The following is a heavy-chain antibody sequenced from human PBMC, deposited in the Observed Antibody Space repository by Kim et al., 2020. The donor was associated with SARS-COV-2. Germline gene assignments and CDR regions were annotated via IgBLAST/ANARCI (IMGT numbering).Heavy chain of an antibody. D-gene: IGHD1-1*01. V-gene: IGHV4-39*01. Sequence: NPSLKSRVTISVDTSKNQFSLKLSSVTAADTAVYYCARRTLEIATTYFDYWGQGTLVTVSS. J-gene: IGHJ4*02. CDR3: ARRTLEIATTYFDY.